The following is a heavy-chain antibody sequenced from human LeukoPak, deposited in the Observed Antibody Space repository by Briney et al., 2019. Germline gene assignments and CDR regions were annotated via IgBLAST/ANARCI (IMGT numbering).Heavy chain of an antibody. CDR2: IKQDGSEK. CDR3: ARDMTMIVVVTQPPLGY. Sequence: GGSLRLSCVASGFSFGSNWMSWVRQAPGKGLEWVANIKQDGSEKNYVDSVKGRFTISRDNAKNSLYLQMNSLRAEDTAVYYCARDMTMIVVVTQPPLGYWGQGTLVTVSS. J-gene: IGHJ4*02. D-gene: IGHD3-22*01. V-gene: IGHV3-7*03. CDR1: GFSFGSNW.